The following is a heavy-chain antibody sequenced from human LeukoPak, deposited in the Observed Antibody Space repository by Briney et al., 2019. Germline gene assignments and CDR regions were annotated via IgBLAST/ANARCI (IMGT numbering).Heavy chain of an antibody. Sequence: SVKVSCKASGYTFTSYAISWVRQAPGQGLEWMGGIIPIFGTANYAQKFQGRVTITADESTSTAYMELSSLRSEDTAVYYCATQRGSYDFWSGPKGYYGMDVWGQGTTVTVSS. CDR1: GYTFTSYA. CDR3: ATQRGSYDFWSGPKGYYGMDV. J-gene: IGHJ6*02. D-gene: IGHD3-3*01. CDR2: IIPIFGTA. V-gene: IGHV1-69*13.